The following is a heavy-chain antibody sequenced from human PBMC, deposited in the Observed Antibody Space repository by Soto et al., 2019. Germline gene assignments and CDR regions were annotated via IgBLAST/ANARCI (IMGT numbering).Heavy chain of an antibody. CDR2: ISSSSSYI. D-gene: IGHD6-6*01. CDR3: ARNLEYSSSRDAFDI. J-gene: IGHJ3*02. V-gene: IGHV3-21*01. CDR1: GFTFSSYS. Sequence: PGGSLRLSCAASGFTFSSYSMNWDRQAPGKGLEWVSSISSSSSYIYYADSVKGRFTISRDNAKNSLYLQMNSLRAEDTAVYYCARNLEYSSSRDAFDIWGQGTMVTVSS.